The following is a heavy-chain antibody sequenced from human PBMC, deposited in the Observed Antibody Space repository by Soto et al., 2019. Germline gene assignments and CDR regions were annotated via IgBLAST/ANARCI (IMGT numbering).Heavy chain of an antibody. CDR3: ARGSGYSSSWDRYNWRYYFDY. J-gene: IGHJ4*02. V-gene: IGHV4-34*01. Sequence: KPSETLSLTCAVYGGSFSGYYWSWIRQPPGKGLEWIGEINHSGSTNYNPSLKSRVTISVDTSKNQFSLKLSSVTAADTAVYYCARGSGYSSSWDRYNWRYYFDYWGQGTLVTVSS. CDR2: INHSGST. D-gene: IGHD6-13*01. CDR1: GGSFSGYY.